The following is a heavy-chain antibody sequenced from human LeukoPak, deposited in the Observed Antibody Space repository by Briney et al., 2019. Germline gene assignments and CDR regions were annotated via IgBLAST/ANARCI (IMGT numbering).Heavy chain of an antibody. CDR2: IIPIFGTA. Sequence: ASVKVFCKASGGTFSSYAVSWVRQAPGQGLEWMGGIIPIFGTANYAQKFQGRVTITADESTSTAYMELSSLRSEDTAVYYCAAAHCSSTSCYYNYWGQGTLVTVSS. CDR1: GGTFSSYA. D-gene: IGHD2-2*01. CDR3: AAAHCSSTSCYYNY. J-gene: IGHJ4*02. V-gene: IGHV1-69*13.